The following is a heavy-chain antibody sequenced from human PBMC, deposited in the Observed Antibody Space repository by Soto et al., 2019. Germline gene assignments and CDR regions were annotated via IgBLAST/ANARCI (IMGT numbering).Heavy chain of an antibody. D-gene: IGHD2-2*01. CDR3: EREGGREHGSTGAKGGLGY. V-gene: IGHV1-69*12. J-gene: IGHJ4*02. CDR1: GGTFSSYA. Sequence: QVQLVQSGAEVKKPGSSVKVSCKASGGTFSSYAISWVRQAPGQGLEWMGGIIPIFGTANYAQKFQGRVTITADESTSTADRELSSLRSEDTAVYYCEREGGREHGSTGAKGGLGYGGQGTLVTVSS. CDR2: IIPIFGTA.